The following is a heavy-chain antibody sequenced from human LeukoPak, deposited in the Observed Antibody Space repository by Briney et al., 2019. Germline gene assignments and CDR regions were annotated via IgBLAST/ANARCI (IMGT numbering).Heavy chain of an antibody. CDR3: ARDDYCSSTNCYGPDY. D-gene: IGHD2-2*01. CDR2: INPNSGGT. Sequence: GASVKVSCKASGYTFPAYYIHWVRQAPGQGLEWMGRINPNSGGTNYAQNLQGRVTMTRDTSISTAYMELSSLRSDDTAVYYCARDDYCSSTNCYGPDYWGQGTLVTVSS. J-gene: IGHJ4*02. CDR1: GYTFPAYY. V-gene: IGHV1-2*06.